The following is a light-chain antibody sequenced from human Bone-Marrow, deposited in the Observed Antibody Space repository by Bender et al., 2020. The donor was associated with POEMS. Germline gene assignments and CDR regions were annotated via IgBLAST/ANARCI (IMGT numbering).Light chain of an antibody. CDR3: SSYTSTSTWV. CDR1: DSDVGGYNF. V-gene: IGLV2-14*01. Sequence: QSALTQPASVSGSPGQSITLSCTGTDSDVGGYNFVSWYQHHPGKAPKLIIYEVSNRPSGVSDRFSGSKSGNTASLTISGLQAEDETNYFCSSYTSTSTWVFGGGTRLTVL. J-gene: IGLJ3*02. CDR2: EVS.